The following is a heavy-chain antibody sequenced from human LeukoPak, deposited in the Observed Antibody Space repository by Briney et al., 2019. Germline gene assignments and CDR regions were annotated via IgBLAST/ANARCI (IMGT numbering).Heavy chain of an antibody. CDR2: MNPNSGNT. D-gene: IGHD5-18*01. J-gene: IGHJ4*02. CDR3: ARGGGYSYDIDY. V-gene: IGHV1-8*01. CDR1: GYTFTSYD. Sequence: ASVTVSFKASGYTFTSYDINWVRQATGQGLEWMGWMNPNSGNTGYAQKFQGRVTMTRNTSISTAYMELSSLRSEDTAVYYCARGGGYSYDIDYWGQGTLVTVSS.